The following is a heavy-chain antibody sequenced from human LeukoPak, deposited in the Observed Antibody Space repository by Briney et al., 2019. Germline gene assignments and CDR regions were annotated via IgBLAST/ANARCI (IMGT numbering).Heavy chain of an antibody. CDR1: GFIVSSTY. CDR2: ISGSGGST. J-gene: IGHJ4*02. D-gene: IGHD3-22*01. CDR3: ARGATIVVVI. Sequence: KSEGSLRLSCAASGFIVSSTYMSWVRQAPGKGLEWVSAISGSGGSTYYADSVKGRFTISRDNAKNSLYLQMNSLRAEDTAVYYCARGATIVVVIWGQGTLVTVSS. V-gene: IGHV3-21*01.